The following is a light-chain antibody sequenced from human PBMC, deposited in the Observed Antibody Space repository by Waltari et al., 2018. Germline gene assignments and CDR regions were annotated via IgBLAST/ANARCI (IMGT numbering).Light chain of an antibody. Sequence: IVMTQSPATLSVSPGETATLSCRANQRITTNLAWFQQKPGQAPRLLIYDASRRATGIPGRFSGGGSGTDFTLTISSLQSADFAVYYCLQYSNWYRTFGPGTKVEIK. V-gene: IGKV3-15*01. CDR2: DAS. J-gene: IGKJ1*01. CDR1: QRITTN. CDR3: LQYSNWYRT.